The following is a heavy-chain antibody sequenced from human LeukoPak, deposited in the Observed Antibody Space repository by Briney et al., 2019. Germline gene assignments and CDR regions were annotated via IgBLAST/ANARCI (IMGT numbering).Heavy chain of an antibody. CDR1: GYTFTSYA. J-gene: IGHJ6*02. D-gene: IGHD2-2*02. V-gene: IGHV7-4-1*02. CDR2: INTNTGNP. CDR3: ARDIVVVPAAIAGMDV. Sequence: ASVKVSCKASGYTFTSYAMNWVRQAPGQGLEWMGWINTNTGNPTYAQGFTGRFVFSLDTSVSTAYLQISSLKAEDTAVYYCARDIVVVPAAIAGMDVWGQGTTVTVFS.